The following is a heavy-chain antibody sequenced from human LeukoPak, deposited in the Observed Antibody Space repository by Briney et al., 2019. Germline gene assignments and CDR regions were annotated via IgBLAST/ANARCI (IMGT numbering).Heavy chain of an antibody. J-gene: IGHJ4*02. CDR3: ARPAGYYYDSSGYLDY. D-gene: IGHD3-22*01. CDR2: IIPIFGTA. V-gene: IGHV1-69*13. CDR1: GGTLSSYA. Sequence: SVKVSCKASGGTLSSYAISWVRQAPGQGLEWMGGIIPIFGTANYAQKFQGRVTITADESTSTAYMELSSLRSEDTAVYYCARPAGYYYDSSGYLDYWGQGTLVTVSS.